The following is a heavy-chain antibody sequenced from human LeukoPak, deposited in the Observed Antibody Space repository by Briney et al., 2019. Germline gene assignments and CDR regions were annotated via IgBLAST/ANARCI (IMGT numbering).Heavy chain of an antibody. CDR2: IKQDGSKK. Sequence: PGGSLRLSCVASGFPFSSYWMTWVRQAPGKGLEWVANIKQDGSKKSYVDSVKGRFTISRDNAKNSLYLQMNSLRAEDTAVYYCARVGGPWGQGTLVTVSS. V-gene: IGHV3-7*03. CDR3: ARVGGP. CDR1: GFPFSSYW. J-gene: IGHJ4*02.